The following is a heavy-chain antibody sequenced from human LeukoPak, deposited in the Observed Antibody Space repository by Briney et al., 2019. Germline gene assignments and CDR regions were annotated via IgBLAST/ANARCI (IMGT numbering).Heavy chain of an antibody. CDR2: ISYDGSNK. D-gene: IGHD3-10*01. CDR1: GFTFSSYA. V-gene: IGHV3-30-3*01. Sequence: GRSLRLSCAASGFTFSSYAMHWVRQAPGKGLEWVAVISYDGSNKYYADSVKGRFTISRDNSKNTLYLQMNSLRAEDTAVYYCAKDPDDGSGSYSWADWFDPWGQGTLVTVSS. CDR3: AKDPDDGSGSYSWADWFDP. J-gene: IGHJ5*02.